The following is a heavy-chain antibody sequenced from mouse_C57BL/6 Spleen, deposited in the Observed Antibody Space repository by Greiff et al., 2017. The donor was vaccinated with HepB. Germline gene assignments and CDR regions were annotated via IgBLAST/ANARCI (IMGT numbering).Heavy chain of an antibody. Sequence: EVKLMESGGGLVKPGGSLKLSCAASGFTFSDYGTHWVRQAPEKGLEWVAYISSGSSTIYYADKVKGRFTISRDNAKNTLFLQMTSLRSEDTAMYYCARGLYYYGSSYFDYWGQGTTLTVSS. CDR2: ISSGSSTI. D-gene: IGHD1-1*01. V-gene: IGHV5-17*01. J-gene: IGHJ2*01. CDR3: ARGLYYYGSSYFDY. CDR1: GFTFSDYG.